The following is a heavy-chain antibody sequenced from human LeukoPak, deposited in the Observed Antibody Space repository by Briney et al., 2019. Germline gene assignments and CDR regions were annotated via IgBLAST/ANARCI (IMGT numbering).Heavy chain of an antibody. Sequence: SETLSLTCTVSGGSISSYYWSWIRQPPGKGLEWIGYIYYSGSTNYNPSLKSRVTISVDTSKNQFSLKLSPVTAADTAVYYCARVRSIAAAGYFDYWGQGTLVTVSS. CDR1: GGSISSYY. J-gene: IGHJ4*02. V-gene: IGHV4-59*01. CDR2: IYYSGST. CDR3: ARVRSIAAAGYFDY. D-gene: IGHD6-13*01.